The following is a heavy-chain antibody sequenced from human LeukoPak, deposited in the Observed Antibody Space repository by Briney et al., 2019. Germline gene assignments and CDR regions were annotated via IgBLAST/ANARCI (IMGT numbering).Heavy chain of an antibody. CDR1: GGSISSYY. CDR2: IYYSGST. Sequence: PSETLSLTCTVSGGSISSYYWSWIRQPPGKGLEWIGSIYYSGSTYYNPSLKSRVTISVDTSKNQFSLKLSSVTAADTAVYYCARVGGGYQGDFDYWGQGTLVTVSS. CDR3: ARVGGGYQGDFDY. V-gene: IGHV4-59*08. J-gene: IGHJ4*02. D-gene: IGHD3-22*01.